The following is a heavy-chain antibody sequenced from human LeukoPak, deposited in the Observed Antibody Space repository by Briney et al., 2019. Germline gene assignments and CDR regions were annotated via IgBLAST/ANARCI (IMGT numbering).Heavy chain of an antibody. Sequence: GGSLRLSCAASGFTFSSYGMTWVRQAPGKVLEWVSYISSSSSTIYYADSVKGRFTISRDNSKNTLYLQMNSLRAEDTAVYYCAKDTASSWWYFDLWGRGTLATVSS. D-gene: IGHD5-18*01. V-gene: IGHV3-48*01. CDR2: ISSSSSTI. CDR3: AKDTASSWWYFDL. J-gene: IGHJ2*01. CDR1: GFTFSSYG.